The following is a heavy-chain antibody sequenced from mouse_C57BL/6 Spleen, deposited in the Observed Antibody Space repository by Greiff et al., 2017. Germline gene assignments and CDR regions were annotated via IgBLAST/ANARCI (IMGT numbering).Heavy chain of an antibody. Sequence: VKVVESGAELVKPGASVKISCKASGYAFSSYWMNWVKQRPGKGLEWIGQIYPGDGDTNYNGKFKGKAKLTADKSSSTAYMQIRILTSEDSAVYFYASRTTVVGYFDYWGQGTTLTVSS. CDR1: GYAFSSYW. V-gene: IGHV1-80*01. D-gene: IGHD1-1*01. J-gene: IGHJ2*01. CDR3: ASRTTVVGYFDY. CDR2: IYPGDGDT.